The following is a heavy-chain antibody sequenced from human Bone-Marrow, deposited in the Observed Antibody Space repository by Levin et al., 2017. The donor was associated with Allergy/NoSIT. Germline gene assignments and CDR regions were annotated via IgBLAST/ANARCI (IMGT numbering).Heavy chain of an antibody. CDR2: ISSSGRT. J-gene: IGHJ5*02. V-gene: IGHV4-59*01. CDR1: GGSISDYY. D-gene: IGHD2-2*02. Sequence: SETLSLTCTVSGGSISDYYWSWIRQPPGKGLEWIGYISSSGRTSYNPSLNSRVSISVDTSKTFFSLNLTSVTAADTAVYYCAREIVLPATIRPFDPWGQGTLVIVSS. CDR3: AREIVLPATIRPFDP.